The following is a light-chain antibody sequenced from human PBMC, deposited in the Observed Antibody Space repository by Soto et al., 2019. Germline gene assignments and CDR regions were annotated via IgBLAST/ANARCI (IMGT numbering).Light chain of an antibody. V-gene: IGLV2-14*01. CDR2: EVS. CDR1: SSDIGVYNY. Sequence: QSVLTQPASVSGSPGQSITISCTGTSSDIGVYNYVSWYQQHPGKVPKLMIYEVSNRPSGVSNRFSGSKSGNTASLTISGLLAEDEADYYCGSYTSSSTVLFGGGTKVTVL. J-gene: IGLJ2*01. CDR3: GSYTSSSTVL.